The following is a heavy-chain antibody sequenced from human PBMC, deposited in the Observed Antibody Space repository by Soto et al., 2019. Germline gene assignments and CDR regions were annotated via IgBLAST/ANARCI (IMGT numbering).Heavy chain of an antibody. CDR1: GGTFSSYA. J-gene: IGHJ3*02. CDR3: AGLSHIVVVTPTPTGDAFDI. D-gene: IGHD2-21*02. Sequence: QVQLVQSGAEVKKPGSSVKVSCKASGGTFSSYAISWVRQAPGQGLEWMGGIIPIFGTANYAQKFQGRVTVTADESTSTAYMELRSLRSEYTAVYYWAGLSHIVVVTPTPTGDAFDIWGQGTMVTVSS. CDR2: IIPIFGTA. V-gene: IGHV1-69*12.